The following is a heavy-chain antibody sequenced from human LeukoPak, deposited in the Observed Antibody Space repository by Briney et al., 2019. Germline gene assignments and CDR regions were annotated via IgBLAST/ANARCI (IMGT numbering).Heavy chain of an antibody. CDR3: ARAVGATWYFDL. J-gene: IGHJ2*01. CDR1: GGSISNYY. CDR2: IYGSGST. D-gene: IGHD1-26*01. V-gene: IGHV4-4*07. Sequence: SETLSLTCTISGGSISNYYWSWVRQSAAKRLEWVGRIYGSGSTNFNPSLKSRVTMSVDTSKNKLSLMLRSVTAADTAVYYCARAVGATWYFDLWGRGTLVTVSA.